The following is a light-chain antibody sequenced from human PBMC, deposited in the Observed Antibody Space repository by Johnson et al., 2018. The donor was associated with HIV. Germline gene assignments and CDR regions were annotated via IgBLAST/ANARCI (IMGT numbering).Light chain of an antibody. CDR2: GND. CDR3: GTWDSSLSVGV. CDR1: SSNIGNNY. J-gene: IGLJ1*01. V-gene: IGLV1-51*02. Sequence: QSVLTQPPSVSAAPGQKVTISCSGSSSNIGNNYVSWYQQLPGTAPKLLIYGNDKRPSGIPDRFSGSKSGTSATLGITGLQTGDEADYYCGTWDSSLSVGVFGTGTKVTGL.